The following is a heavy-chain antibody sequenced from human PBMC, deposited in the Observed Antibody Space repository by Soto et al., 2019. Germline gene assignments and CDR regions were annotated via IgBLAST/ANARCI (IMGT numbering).Heavy chain of an antibody. D-gene: IGHD6-6*01. J-gene: IGHJ6*02. CDR1: GFTFSSYE. CDR3: ARAGRIAARPFHV. Sequence: RLSCAASGFTFSSYEMNWVRQAPGKGLEWVSYISSSGSTIYYADSVKGRFTISRDNAKNSLYLQMNSLRAEDTAVYYCARAGRIAARPFHVWGQGTTVTVSS. V-gene: IGHV3-48*03. CDR2: ISSSGSTI.